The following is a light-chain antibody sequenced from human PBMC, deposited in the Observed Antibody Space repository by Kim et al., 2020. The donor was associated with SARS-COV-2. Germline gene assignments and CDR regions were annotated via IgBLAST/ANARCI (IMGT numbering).Light chain of an antibody. J-gene: IGLJ1*01. Sequence: VPPGQTASITCSGDKLGDKYACWYQQKPGQSPVLVIYQDSKRPSGIPERFSGSNSGNTATLTISGTQAMDEADYYCQAWDSSSHVFGTGTKVTVL. CDR2: QDS. CDR1: KLGDKY. CDR3: QAWDSSSHV. V-gene: IGLV3-1*01.